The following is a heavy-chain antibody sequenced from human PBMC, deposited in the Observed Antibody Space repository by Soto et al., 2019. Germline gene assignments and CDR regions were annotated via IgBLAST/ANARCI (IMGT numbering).Heavy chain of an antibody. CDR2: ISSSGDAA. V-gene: IGHV3-23*01. Sequence: EVQLLESGGGFIQPGGSLRLSCAASGFTFSIYSMTWVRQAPGKGLEWVSTISSSGDAAYYADSVRGRFTISRDNSKDTLSLQMNSLKAEDTAIYYCAKDPHPQYCSDNSCYSDWGQGTLVTVSS. D-gene: IGHD2-15*01. CDR3: AKDPHPQYCSDNSCYSD. CDR1: GFTFSIYS. J-gene: IGHJ1*01.